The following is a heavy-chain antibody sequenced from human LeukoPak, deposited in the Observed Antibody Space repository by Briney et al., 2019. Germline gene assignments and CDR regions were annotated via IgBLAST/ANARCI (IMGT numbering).Heavy chain of an antibody. CDR1: GFTFSTYW. V-gene: IGHV3-74*01. J-gene: IGHJ4*02. CDR2: INSDGSST. D-gene: IGHD1-1*01. Sequence: TGGSLRLSCAASGFTFSTYWMHWVRQAPGKGPVWVSRINSDGSSTNYADSVKGRFTSSRDNAKNTLYLQMNSLRAEDTAVYYCARDALQLGDHPPDYWGQGTLVAVSS. CDR3: ARDALQLGDHPPDY.